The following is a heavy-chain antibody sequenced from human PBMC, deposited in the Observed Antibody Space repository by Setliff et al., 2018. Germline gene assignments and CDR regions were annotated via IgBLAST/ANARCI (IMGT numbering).Heavy chain of an antibody. CDR1: GYAFTSYY. CDR3: ARETRNHYVASYYYGMDV. Sequence: GASVKVSCKASGYAFTSYYMHWVRQAPGQGLEWMGIINPSGGSTSYAQKFQGRVTMTRDTSTSTVYMELSSLRSEDTAVYYCARETRNHYVASYYYGMDVWGQGTTVTVSS. V-gene: IGHV1-46*01. J-gene: IGHJ6*02. D-gene: IGHD4-17*01. CDR2: INPSGGST.